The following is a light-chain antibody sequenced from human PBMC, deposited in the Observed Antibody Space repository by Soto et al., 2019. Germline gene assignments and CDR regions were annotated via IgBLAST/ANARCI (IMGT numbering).Light chain of an antibody. V-gene: IGKV3-15*01. J-gene: IGKJ1*01. Sequence: EIVMTQSPATLSVSPGERATLSCRASQSVSSNLARYQQKPGQAPRLLIYGASTRATGIPARFSGSGPGTEYTLTFIRLQSEYLAVYYCPQYNNWPPWTFGQGTKVEIK. CDR3: PQYNNWPPWT. CDR1: QSVSSN. CDR2: GAS.